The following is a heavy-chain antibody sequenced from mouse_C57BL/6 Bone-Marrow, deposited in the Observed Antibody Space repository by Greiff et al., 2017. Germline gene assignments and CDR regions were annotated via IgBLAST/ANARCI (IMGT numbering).Heavy chain of an antibody. V-gene: IGHV1-15*01. Sequence: QVQLQQSGAELVRPGASVTLSCTASGYTFPDYEMHWVKQTPVHGLEWIGDIGPETGGTAYTQKFKGKAILTADKYYSTAYMELRSLTSEDAAVDYCTRERRLPRYLDYWGQGTTLTVSS. D-gene: IGHD5-5*01. CDR1: GYTFPDYE. CDR2: IGPETGGT. CDR3: TRERRLPRYLDY. J-gene: IGHJ2*01.